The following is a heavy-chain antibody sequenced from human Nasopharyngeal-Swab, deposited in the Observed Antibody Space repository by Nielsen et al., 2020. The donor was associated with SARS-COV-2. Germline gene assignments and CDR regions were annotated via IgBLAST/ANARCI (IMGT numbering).Heavy chain of an antibody. D-gene: IGHD3-22*01. Sequence: SVKVSCKASGGTFSRYAISWVRQAPGQGLEWMGGIIPIFGTTNYAQKCQGRVKITADESTSTAYMELSSLRSEDTAVYYCAGGDDSLANSYYWGQGTLVTVSS. CDR1: GGTFSRYA. J-gene: IGHJ4*02. CDR2: IIPIFGTT. CDR3: AGGDDSLANSYY. V-gene: IGHV1-69*13.